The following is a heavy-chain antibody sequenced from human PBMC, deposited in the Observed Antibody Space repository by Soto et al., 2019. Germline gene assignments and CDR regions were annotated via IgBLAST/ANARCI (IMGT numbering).Heavy chain of an antibody. D-gene: IGHD2-15*01. J-gene: IGHJ6*02. Sequence: GGSLRLSCAASGFTFSSYAMSWVRQAPGKGLEWVSAISGSGGSTYYADSVKGRFTISRGNSKNTLYLQMNSLRAEDTAVYYCAKDRGGAQCGGSCPYYYYGMDVWGQGTTVTVSS. V-gene: IGHV3-23*01. CDR2: ISGSGGST. CDR1: GFTFSSYA. CDR3: AKDRGGAQCGGSCPYYYYGMDV.